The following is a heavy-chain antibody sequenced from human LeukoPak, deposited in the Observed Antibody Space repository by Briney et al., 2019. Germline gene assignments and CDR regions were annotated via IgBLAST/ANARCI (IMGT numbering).Heavy chain of an antibody. V-gene: IGHV1-18*01. CDR1: GYTCTSYG. Sequence: ASVKVSCKASGYTCTSYGISWVRHATGQGIEWMGWISAYHGNTIYAQTLQARVTMTSDTSTSTAYTELRSLRSDGTAVYYCARSHYDILTGYYTEYYYYGMDVWGQGTTVTVSS. CDR3: ARSHYDILTGYYTEYYYYGMDV. J-gene: IGHJ6*02. CDR2: ISAYHGNT. D-gene: IGHD3-9*01.